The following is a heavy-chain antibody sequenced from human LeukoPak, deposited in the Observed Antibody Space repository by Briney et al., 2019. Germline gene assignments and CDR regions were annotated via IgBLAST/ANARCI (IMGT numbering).Heavy chain of an antibody. J-gene: IGHJ3*02. CDR3: ARVVGGYCSGGTCQGGFDI. CDR2: IETKANNYAT. D-gene: IGHD2-15*01. Sequence: GGSLKLSCAASEFSFSGSDMHWVRQASGKGLEWVGLIETKANNYATAYAASVKGRFTISRDDSTNTAYLQMNSLRAEDTAVYYCARVVGGYCSGGTCQGGFDIWGQGTMVTVSS. CDR1: EFSFSGSD. V-gene: IGHV3-73*01.